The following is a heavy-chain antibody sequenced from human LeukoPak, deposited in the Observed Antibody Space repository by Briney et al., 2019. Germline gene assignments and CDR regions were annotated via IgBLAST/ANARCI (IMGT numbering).Heavy chain of an antibody. V-gene: IGHV4-59*01. CDR1: GGSISSYY. J-gene: IGHJ4*02. Sequence: SETLSLTCTVSGGSISSYYWSWIRQPPGQGVEWIGYVYYSGSAHYNPSLKSRVTISVDTSKNQFSLKVSSVTAADTAIYYCAGGTYYYFDYWGQGTLVTVSS. CDR3: AGGTYYYFDY. CDR2: VYYSGSA. D-gene: IGHD1-26*01.